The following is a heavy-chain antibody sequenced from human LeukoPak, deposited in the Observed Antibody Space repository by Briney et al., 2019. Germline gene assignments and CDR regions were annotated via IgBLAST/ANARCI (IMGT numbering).Heavy chain of an antibody. Sequence: GGSLRLSCAASGFTFSSYAMSWVRQAPGKGLEGVSAISGSGGRTYYADSVKGRFTISRDNSKNTPYLQMNSLRAEDTAVYYCASLVGFRPYWGQGTLVTVSS. J-gene: IGHJ4*02. V-gene: IGHV3-23*01. CDR1: GFTFSSYA. CDR3: ASLVGFRPY. CDR2: ISGSGGRT. D-gene: IGHD2-15*01.